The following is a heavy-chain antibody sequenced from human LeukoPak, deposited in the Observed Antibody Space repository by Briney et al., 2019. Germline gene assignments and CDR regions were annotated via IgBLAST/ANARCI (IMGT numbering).Heavy chain of an antibody. D-gene: IGHD3-3*01. CDR3: AKGDYDFSYDY. V-gene: IGHV3-30*18. Sequence: GRSLRLSCAASGFTFSSYGMHWVRQAPGKGLEWVAVISYDGSNKYYADSVKGRFTISRDNSKNMLYLQMNSLRAEDTAVYYCAKGDYDFSYDYWGQGTLVTVSS. CDR1: GFTFSSYG. J-gene: IGHJ4*02. CDR2: ISYDGSNK.